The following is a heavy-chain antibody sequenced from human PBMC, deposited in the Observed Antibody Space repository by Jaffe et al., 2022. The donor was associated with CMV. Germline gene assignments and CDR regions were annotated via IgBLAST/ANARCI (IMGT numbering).Heavy chain of an antibody. J-gene: IGHJ4*02. D-gene: IGHD3-9*01. Sequence: QVQLVESGGGVVQPGRSLRLSCAASGFTFSSYGMHWVRQAPGKGLEWVAVISYDGSNKYYADSVKGRFTISRDNSKNTLYLQMNSLRAEDTAVYYCAKDDDWFGLVASSETFDYWGQGTLVTVSS. CDR3: AKDDDWFGLVASSETFDY. V-gene: IGHV3-30*18. CDR1: GFTFSSYG. CDR2: ISYDGSNK.